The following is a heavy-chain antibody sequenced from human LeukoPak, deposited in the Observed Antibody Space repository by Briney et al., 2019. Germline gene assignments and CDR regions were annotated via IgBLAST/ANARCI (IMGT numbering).Heavy chain of an antibody. J-gene: IGHJ4*02. CDR3: AKDGAAYCGGDCYSVPLYFDY. CDR1: GFSFSRYW. D-gene: IGHD2-21*02. V-gene: IGHV3-74*01. Sequence: GGSLRLSCAASGFSFSRYWMHWVRQAPGKGLVWVSRIDSDGSGTIHADSVKGRFTISRDNSKNTLYLQMNSLRAEDTAVYYCAKDGAAYCGGDCYSVPLYFDYWGQGTLVTVSS. CDR2: IDSDGSGT.